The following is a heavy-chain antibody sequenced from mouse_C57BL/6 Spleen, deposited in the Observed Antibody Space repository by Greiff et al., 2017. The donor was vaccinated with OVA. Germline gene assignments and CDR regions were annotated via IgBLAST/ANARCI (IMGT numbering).Heavy chain of an antibody. V-gene: IGHV1-15*01. CDR2: IDPETGGT. CDR1: GYTFTDYE. Sequence: VQLQQSGAELVRPGASVTLSCKASGYTFTDYEMHWVKQTPVHGLEWIGAIDPETGGTAYNQKFKGKAILTADKSSSTAYMELRSLTSEDSAVYYCTRAHYGSAGYFDVWGTGTTVTVSS. J-gene: IGHJ1*03. D-gene: IGHD1-1*01. CDR3: TRAHYGSAGYFDV.